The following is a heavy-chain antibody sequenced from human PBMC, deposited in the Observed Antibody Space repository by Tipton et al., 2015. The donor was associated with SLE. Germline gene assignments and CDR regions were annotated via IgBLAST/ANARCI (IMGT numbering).Heavy chain of an antibody. Sequence: LRLSCTVSGGSISSYYWSWIRQPPGKGLEWIGYIYYSGRTNYNPSLKSRVTISVDTSKNQFSLKLSSVTAADTAVYYCARAGALYYDFWSGYSMGHYFDYWGQGTLVTVSS. D-gene: IGHD3-3*01. CDR2: IYYSGRT. J-gene: IGHJ4*02. CDR1: GGSISSYY. CDR3: ARAGALYYDFWSGYSMGHYFDY. V-gene: IGHV4-59*01.